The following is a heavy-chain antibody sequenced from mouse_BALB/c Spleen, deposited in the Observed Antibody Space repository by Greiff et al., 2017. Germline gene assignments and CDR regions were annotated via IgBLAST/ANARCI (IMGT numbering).Heavy chain of an antibody. CDR3: TRRDGITLFDY. J-gene: IGHJ2*01. CDR1: GFAFSSYD. V-gene: IGHV5-12-1*01. D-gene: IGHD1-2*01. CDR2: ISSGGGST. Sequence: EVNLVESGGGLVKPGGSLKLSCAASGFAFSSYDMSWVRQTPEKRLEWVAYISSGGGSTYYPDTVKGRFTISRDNAKNTLYLQMSSLKSEDTALYYCTRRDGITLFDYWGQGTTLTVSS.